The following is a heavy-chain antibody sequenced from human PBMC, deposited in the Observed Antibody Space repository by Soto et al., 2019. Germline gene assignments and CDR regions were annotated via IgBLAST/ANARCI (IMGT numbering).Heavy chain of an antibody. D-gene: IGHD5-12*01. CDR1: GFTFSSYW. CDR3: ARVTVATWNN. J-gene: IGHJ4*02. V-gene: IGHV3-74*01. CDR2: ISSDGSRT. Sequence: GGSLRLSCTASGFTFSSYWMYWVRQAPGKGLVWVSHISSDGSRTSYADSVKGRFTISRDNSKNTVYLQMNSLRDDDTAVYYCARVTVATWNNWGQGTLVTVSS.